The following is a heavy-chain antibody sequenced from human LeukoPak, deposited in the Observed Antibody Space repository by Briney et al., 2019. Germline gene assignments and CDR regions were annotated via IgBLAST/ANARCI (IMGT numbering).Heavy chain of an antibody. D-gene: IGHD5-12*01. J-gene: IGHJ4*02. V-gene: IGHV6-1*01. CDR2: TYYRFKWYT. CDR1: GDSVSSNSAA. Sequence: SQTLSLTCAISGDSVSSNSAAWNWIRQSPSRGLEWLGRTYYRFKWYTDYAVSVKSRMTINPDTSKNQFSLQLNSVIPEDTAVYYCVRGQGPATYSGYDYAAYFDYWGQGTLVTVSS. CDR3: VRGQGPATYSGYDYAAYFDY.